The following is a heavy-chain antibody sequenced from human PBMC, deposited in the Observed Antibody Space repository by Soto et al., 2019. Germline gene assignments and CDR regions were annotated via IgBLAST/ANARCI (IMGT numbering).Heavy chain of an antibody. V-gene: IGHV3-33*01. CDR3: ARESSSGRRDRIDY. Sequence: QVKLVESGGGVVQPGRSLRLSCAASGFTFSNHGMHWVRQAPGKGLGWVTVIWYDGTNRFYADSVQGRFTISRDISENTVFLQMNSLRAEDTAVYYCARESSSGRRDRIDYWGQGTLVTVSS. J-gene: IGHJ4*02. D-gene: IGHD6-19*01. CDR1: GFTFSNHG. CDR2: IWYDGTNR.